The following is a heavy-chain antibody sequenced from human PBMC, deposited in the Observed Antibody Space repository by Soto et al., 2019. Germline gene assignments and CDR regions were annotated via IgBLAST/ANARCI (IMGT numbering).Heavy chain of an antibody. V-gene: IGHV1-18*04. CDR2: ISASNGNT. CDR3: TRGHGDFAGDFDY. Sequence: QGQLVQSGAEVKKPGASVKVSCKASGYTFNKYSISWVRQAPGQGLEWMGWISASNGNTDFAQKFQGRGTMAIDTSTSTAYMELRSLRSDDTAVFYCTRGHGDFAGDFDYWGQGSLVTVSS. CDR1: GYTFNKYS. J-gene: IGHJ4*02. D-gene: IGHD4-17*01.